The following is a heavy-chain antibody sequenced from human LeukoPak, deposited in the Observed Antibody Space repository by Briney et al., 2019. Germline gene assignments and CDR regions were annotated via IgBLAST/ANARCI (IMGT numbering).Heavy chain of an antibody. D-gene: IGHD6-13*01. CDR1: GGSISSSSYY. Sequence: SETLSLTCTVSGGSISSSSYYWGWIRQPPGKGLEWIGSIYYSGSTYYNPSLKSRVTISVDTSKNQFSLKLSSVTAADTAVYYCAGGIAAAGSYWFDPWGQGTLVTVSS. V-gene: IGHV4-39*01. CDR2: IYYSGST. CDR3: AGGIAAAGSYWFDP. J-gene: IGHJ5*02.